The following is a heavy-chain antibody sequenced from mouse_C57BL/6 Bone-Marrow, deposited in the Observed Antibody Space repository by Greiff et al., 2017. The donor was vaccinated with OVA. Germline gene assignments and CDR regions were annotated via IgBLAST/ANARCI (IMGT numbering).Heavy chain of an antibody. J-gene: IGHJ1*03. V-gene: IGHV3-6*01. CDR3: ARGDYGSRDFDV. D-gene: IGHD1-1*01. CDR1: GYSITSGYY. CDR2: ISYDGSN. Sequence: EVKLMESGPGLVKPSQSLSLTCSVTGYSITSGYYWNWIRQFPGNKLEWMGYISYDGSNNYNPSLKNRISITRDTSKNQFFLKLNSVTTEDTATYYCARGDYGSRDFDVWGTGTTVTVSS.